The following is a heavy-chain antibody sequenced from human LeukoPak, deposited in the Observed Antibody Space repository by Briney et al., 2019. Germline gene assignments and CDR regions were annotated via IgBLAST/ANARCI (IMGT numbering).Heavy chain of an antibody. Sequence: SETLSLTCTVSGGSISSGAYYWSWIRQHPGKGLEWIGYIYYSGSTFYNPSLKSRVTISLDTSNNQFSLSLSSVTAADTAVYYCASYDTGYFQHWGQGTLVTVSS. CDR3: ASYDTGYFQH. CDR1: GGSISSGAYY. D-gene: IGHD3-3*01. CDR2: IYYSGST. V-gene: IGHV4-31*03. J-gene: IGHJ1*01.